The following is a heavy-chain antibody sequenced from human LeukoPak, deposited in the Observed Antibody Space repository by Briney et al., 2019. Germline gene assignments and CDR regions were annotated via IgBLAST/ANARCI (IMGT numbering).Heavy chain of an antibody. J-gene: IGHJ4*02. CDR2: ISGSGGST. V-gene: IGHV3-23*01. Sequence: GGSLRLSCAASGFTFSSYWMIWVRQAPGKGLEWVSAISGSGGSTYYADSVKGRFTISRDNSKNTLYLQMNSLRAEDTAVYYCAKVMGYCSSTSCYPADYWGQGTLVTVSS. CDR3: AKVMGYCSSTSCYPADY. CDR1: GFTFSSYW. D-gene: IGHD2-2*01.